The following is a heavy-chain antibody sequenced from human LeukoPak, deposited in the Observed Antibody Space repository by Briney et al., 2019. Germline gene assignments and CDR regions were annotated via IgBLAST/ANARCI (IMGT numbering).Heavy chain of an antibody. J-gene: IGHJ4*02. Sequence: GGSLRLSCAASGFTFSNYGVHWVRQAPGKGLEWVAFIRYDGSNKYYADSVKGRFTISRDNSKKTLYLQMKSLRAEDTAVYYCAKGFGSYYSSGVYMAYWGQGTLVTVSS. D-gene: IGHD1-26*01. V-gene: IGHV3-30*02. CDR2: IRYDGSNK. CDR3: AKGFGSYYSSGVYMAY. CDR1: GFTFSNYG.